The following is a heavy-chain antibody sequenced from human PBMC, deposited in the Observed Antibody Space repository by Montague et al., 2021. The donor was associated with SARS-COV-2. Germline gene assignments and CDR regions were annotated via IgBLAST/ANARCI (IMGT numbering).Heavy chain of an antibody. CDR3: ARGLRLCNGGSCYFAWFQP. J-gene: IGHJ5*02. CDR2: INHSGTT. CDR1: NESFSGNS. V-gene: IGHV4-34*01. D-gene: IGHD2-15*01. Sequence: SETLSLTCAVYNESFSGNSFSTYYWSWIRQPPGKGLEWIGEINHSGTTNYNPSLESRFSISVDTSTNQFTLRLISVTAADTAVYYCARGLRLCNGGSCYFAWFQPWGQGTPVTVSS.